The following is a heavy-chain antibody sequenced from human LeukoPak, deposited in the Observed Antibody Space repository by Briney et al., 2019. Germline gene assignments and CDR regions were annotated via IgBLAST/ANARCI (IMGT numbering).Heavy chain of an antibody. CDR3: ARDNSDYYMDV. CDR1: GGSISSYY. V-gene: IGHV4-4*07. CDR2: LHTSGST. Sequence: SETLSLTCTVSGGSISSYYWSWIRQPAGEGLEWIGRLHTSGSTNYNPSLKSRVTISVDTSKNQFSLKLSSVTAADTAVYYCARDNSDYYMDVWGKGTTVTVSS. J-gene: IGHJ6*03. D-gene: IGHD4-23*01.